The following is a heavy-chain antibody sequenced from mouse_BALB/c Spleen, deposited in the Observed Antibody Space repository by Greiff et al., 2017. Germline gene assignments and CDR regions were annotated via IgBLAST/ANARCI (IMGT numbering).Heavy chain of an antibody. V-gene: IGHV5-17*02. CDR2: ISSGSSTI. J-gene: IGHJ1*01. D-gene: IGHD2-4*01. Sequence: EVNLVESGGGLVQPGGSRKLSCAASGFTFSSFGMHWVRQAPEKGLEWVAYISSGSSTIYYADTVKGRFTISRDNPKNTLFLQMTSLRSEDTAMYYCAREHYDKMYFDVWGAGTTVTVSA. CDR1: GFTFSSFG. CDR3: AREHYDKMYFDV.